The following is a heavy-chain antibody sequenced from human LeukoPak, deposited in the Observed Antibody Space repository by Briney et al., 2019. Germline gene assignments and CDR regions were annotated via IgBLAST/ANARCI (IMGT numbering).Heavy chain of an antibody. CDR2: INPNSGGT. J-gene: IGHJ3*02. Sequence: ASVKVSCKASGYTLTGYYMHWVRQAPGQGLEWMGWINPNSGGTNYAQKFQGRVTMTRDTSISTAYMELSRLRSDDTAVYYCARDVVQWLAYAFDIWGQGTMVTVSS. D-gene: IGHD6-19*01. CDR1: GYTLTGYY. V-gene: IGHV1-2*02. CDR3: ARDVVQWLAYAFDI.